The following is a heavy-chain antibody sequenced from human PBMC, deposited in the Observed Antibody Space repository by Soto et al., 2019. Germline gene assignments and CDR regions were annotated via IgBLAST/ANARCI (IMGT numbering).Heavy chain of an antibody. J-gene: IGHJ5*02. D-gene: IGHD3-9*01. Sequence: PGGSLRLSCAASGFTFSSYSMNWVRQAPGKGLEWVSSISSSSSYIYYADSVKGRFTISRDNAKNSLYLQMNSLRAEDTAVYYCAKNPNYDVLTGYYMRGNWFDPWGQGTLVTVSS. V-gene: IGHV3-21*04. CDR1: GFTFSSYS. CDR3: AKNPNYDVLTGYYMRGNWFDP. CDR2: ISSSSSYI.